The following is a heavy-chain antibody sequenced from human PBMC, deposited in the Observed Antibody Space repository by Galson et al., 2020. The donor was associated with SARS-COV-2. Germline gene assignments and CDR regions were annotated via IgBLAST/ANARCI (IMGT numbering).Heavy chain of an antibody. J-gene: IGHJ3*02. V-gene: IGHV3-72*01. CDR2: SRDKANSYST. D-gene: IGHD2-21*01. Sequence: GESLKISCAASGFTLSDHYIDWVRQAPGKGLEWVGRSRDKANSYSTDYAASVIGRFTISRDDSKNSLYLRMNSLKAEDTALYYCTRYSTVDLALDIWGQGTMVTVSS. CDR1: GFTLSDHY. CDR3: TRYSTVDLALDI.